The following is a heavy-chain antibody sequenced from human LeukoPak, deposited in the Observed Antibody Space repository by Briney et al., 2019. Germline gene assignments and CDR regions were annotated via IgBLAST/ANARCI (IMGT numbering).Heavy chain of an antibody. Sequence: GASVKVSCKASGYTFDENHIHWVRQAPGQGPEWMGWINPKRGATDSAQQFQGRLHMTRDTPIGTASMDLSGLRLEETGIYYCARAGDESTGHYDSLHFWGQGTMVTVSS. D-gene: IGHD2-8*02. CDR3: ARAGDESTGHYDSLHF. J-gene: IGHJ3*01. CDR2: INPKRGAT. CDR1: GYTFDENH. V-gene: IGHV1-2*02.